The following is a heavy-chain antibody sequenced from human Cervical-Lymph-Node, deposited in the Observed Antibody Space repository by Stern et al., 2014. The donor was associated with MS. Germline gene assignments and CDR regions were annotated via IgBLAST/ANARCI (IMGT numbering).Heavy chain of an antibody. CDR2: ISAYNGNT. J-gene: IGHJ4*02. Sequence: VQLLESGAEVKKPGASVKVSCQASGYTFTDYGITWVRQAPGQGLEWMGWISAYNGNTNYAQIFQGRVAMTTDKSTSTAYMELRRLISGDTAVYFCARSSFSNSSLFDYWGQGTLLTVSS. D-gene: IGHD6-6*01. CDR1: GYTFTDYG. CDR3: ARSSFSNSSLFDY. V-gene: IGHV1-18*01.